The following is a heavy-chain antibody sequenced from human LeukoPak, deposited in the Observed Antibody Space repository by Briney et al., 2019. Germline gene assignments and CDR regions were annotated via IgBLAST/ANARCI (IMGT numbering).Heavy chain of an antibody. CDR2: IWYDGSNK. J-gene: IGHJ6*02. V-gene: IGHV3-33*01. D-gene: IGHD3-10*01. CDR1: GFTFSSYG. Sequence: GGSLRLSCAASGFTFSSYGMHWVRQAPGKGLEWVAVIWYDGSNKYYADSVKGRFTISRDNSKNTLYLQMNSLRAEDTAVYYCARERVLWFGELLGSYYYYYYGMDVWGQGTTVTVSS. CDR3: ARERVLWFGELLGSYYYYYYGMDV.